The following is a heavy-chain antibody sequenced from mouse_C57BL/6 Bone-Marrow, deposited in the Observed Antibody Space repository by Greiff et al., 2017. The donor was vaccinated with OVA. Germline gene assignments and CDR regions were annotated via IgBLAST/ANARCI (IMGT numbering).Heavy chain of an antibody. J-gene: IGHJ2*01. V-gene: IGHV1-64*01. CDR3: VREARWDDYFDY. D-gene: IGHD3-2*02. CDR2: IHPNSGST. CDR1: GYTFTSYW. Sequence: VQLQQPGAELVKPGASVKLSCKASGYTFTSYWMHWVKQRPGQGLEWIGMIHPNSGSTNYNEKFKSKATLTVAKSSSTAYMQLSSLTSEDSAVYDCVREARWDDYFDYWGQGTTLTVSS.